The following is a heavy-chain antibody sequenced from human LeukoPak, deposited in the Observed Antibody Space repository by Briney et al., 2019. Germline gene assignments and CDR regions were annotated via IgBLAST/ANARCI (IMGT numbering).Heavy chain of an antibody. Sequence: GGSLRLSCAAPGFTFSDYYMSWIRQAPGKGLEWVSYISSSGGTIYYADSVKGRFTISRDNAKNSLYLQMNSLRAEDTAVYYCARDLAPLHSNGMDVWGQGTTVTVSS. CDR1: GFTFSDYY. CDR2: ISSSGGTI. V-gene: IGHV3-11*01. J-gene: IGHJ6*02. D-gene: IGHD4-11*01. CDR3: ARDLAPLHSNGMDV.